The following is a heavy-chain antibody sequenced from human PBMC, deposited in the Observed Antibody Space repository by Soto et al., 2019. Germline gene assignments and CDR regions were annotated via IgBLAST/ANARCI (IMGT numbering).Heavy chain of an antibody. CDR3: ARDKEQLHYYGMDV. CDR1: GFTFSSYS. CDR2: ISSSSSTI. V-gene: IGHV3-48*02. Sequence: EVQLVESGGGLVQPGGSLRLSCAASGFTFSSYSMNWVRQAPGKGLEWVSYISSSSSTIYYADSVKGRFTISRDNAKNSLYLQMNSLRDEDTAVYYCARDKEQLHYYGMDVWGQGTTVTVSS. J-gene: IGHJ6*02. D-gene: IGHD2-2*01.